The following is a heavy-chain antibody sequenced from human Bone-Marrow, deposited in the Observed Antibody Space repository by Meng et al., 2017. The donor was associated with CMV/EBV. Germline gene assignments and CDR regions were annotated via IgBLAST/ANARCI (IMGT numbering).Heavy chain of an antibody. J-gene: IGHJ4*02. CDR1: GFTFSGSA. CDR3: TRSTAVAGKNFDY. Sequence: GESLKISCAASGFTFSGSAMHWVRQASGKGLAWVGRIRSKANSYATAYAASVKGRFTISRDDSKNTAYLQMNSLKTEDTAVYYCTRSTAVAGKNFDYWGQGTLVTVSS. V-gene: IGHV3-73*01. CDR2: IRSKANSYAT. D-gene: IGHD6-19*01.